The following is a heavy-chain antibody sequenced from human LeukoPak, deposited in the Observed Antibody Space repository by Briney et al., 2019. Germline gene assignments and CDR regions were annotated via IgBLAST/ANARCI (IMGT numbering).Heavy chain of an antibody. V-gene: IGHV1-46*01. D-gene: IGHD6-19*01. Sequence: ASVQVSCQSSGYTFTSYYMHWVRPPPAQGLAWMGIINTSGGSTSYAQKFEGRVTMTRDTSTSTVYMELSSLRSEDTAVYYCAGDRGWLVFDYWGQGTLVTVSS. CDR1: GYTFTSYY. CDR3: AGDRGWLVFDY. J-gene: IGHJ4*02. CDR2: INTSGGST.